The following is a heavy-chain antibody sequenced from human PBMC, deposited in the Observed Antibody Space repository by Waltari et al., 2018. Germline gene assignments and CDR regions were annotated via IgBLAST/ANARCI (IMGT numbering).Heavy chain of an antibody. CDR3: ATSYTIFGVVIYYYGMDV. CDR1: GYSISSGYY. V-gene: IGHV4-38-2*01. J-gene: IGHJ6*02. D-gene: IGHD3-3*01. CDR2: IYHSGST. Sequence: QVQLQESGPGLVKPSETLSLTCAVSGYSISSGYYWGWIRQPPGKGLEWIGSIYHSGSTYYNPSLKSRVTISVYTSKNQFSLKLSAVTAADTAVYYCATSYTIFGVVIYYYGMDVWGQGTTVTVSS.